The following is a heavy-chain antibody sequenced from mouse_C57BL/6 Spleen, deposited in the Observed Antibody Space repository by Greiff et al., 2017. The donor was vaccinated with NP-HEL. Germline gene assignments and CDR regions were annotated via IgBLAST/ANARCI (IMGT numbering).Heavy chain of an antibody. CDR2: ISYDGSN. J-gene: IGHJ4*01. CDR1: GYSITSGYY. Sequence: EVQLQESGPGLVKPSQSLSLTCSVTGYSITSGYYWNWIRQFPGNKLEWMGYISYDGSNNYNPSLKNRISITRDTSKNQFFLKLNSVTTEDTATYYCARDWDYDYDGGAMDYWGQGTSVTVSS. CDR3: ARDWDYDYDGGAMDY. V-gene: IGHV3-6*01. D-gene: IGHD2-4*01.